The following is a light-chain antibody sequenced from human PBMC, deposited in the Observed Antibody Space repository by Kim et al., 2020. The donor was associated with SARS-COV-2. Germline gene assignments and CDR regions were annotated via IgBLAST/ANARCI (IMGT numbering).Light chain of an antibody. J-gene: IGLJ3*02. V-gene: IGLV3-25*03. CDR2: KDS. CDR1: ALPKQY. CDR3: QSADSSGTNWV. Sequence: SYELTQPPSVSVSPGQTARITCSGDALPKQYAYWYQQKPGQAPLLVIYKDSERPSGISERFSGSSSGITVTLTISGVQAEDEADYYCQSADSSGTNWVFG.